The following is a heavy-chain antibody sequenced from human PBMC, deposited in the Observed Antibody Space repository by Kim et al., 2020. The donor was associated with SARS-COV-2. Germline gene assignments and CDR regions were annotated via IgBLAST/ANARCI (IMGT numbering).Heavy chain of an antibody. CDR3: TRGPF. J-gene: IGHJ4*02. Sequence: GGSLRLSCAASGFSFSEWWMDWVRQAPGKGPEWVARIDNDGTTTLYADSVKGRFTISRDNSKNTLYLQMTGLRADDTSVYYCTRGPFWGQGTLVTVSS. CDR1: GFSFSEWW. CDR2: IDNDGTTT. V-gene: IGHV3-74*01.